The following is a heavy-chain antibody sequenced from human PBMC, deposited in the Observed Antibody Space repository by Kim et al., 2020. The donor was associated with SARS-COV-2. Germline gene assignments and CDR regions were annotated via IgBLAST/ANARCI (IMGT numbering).Heavy chain of an antibody. D-gene: IGHD3-22*01. V-gene: IGHV3-15*01. Sequence: ATKEYAAPVKGRFTISRDDSQNTLYLQMSSLTRDDTAVYYCTAYYDGRGDYWGQGTQVTVSS. J-gene: IGHJ4*02. CDR2: ATK. CDR3: TAYYDGRGDY.